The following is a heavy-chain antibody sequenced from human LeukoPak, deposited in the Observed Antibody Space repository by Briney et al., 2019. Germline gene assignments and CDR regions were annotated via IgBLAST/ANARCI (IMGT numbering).Heavy chain of an antibody. D-gene: IGHD1-26*01. V-gene: IGHV4-34*01. Sequence: SETLSLTCTVSGGSISGYYWSWIRQPPGKGLEWIGEINHSGSTNYNPSLKSRVTISVDTSKNQFSLKLSSVTAADTAVYYCARGEVSLYYFDYWGQGTLVTVSS. CDR1: GGSISGYY. J-gene: IGHJ4*02. CDR3: ARGEVSLYYFDY. CDR2: INHSGST.